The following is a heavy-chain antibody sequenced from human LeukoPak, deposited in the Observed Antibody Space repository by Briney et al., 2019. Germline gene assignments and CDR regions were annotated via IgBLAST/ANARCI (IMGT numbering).Heavy chain of an antibody. Sequence: ASVKVSCKASGYTFTTYYMDWVRQAPGQGLEWMGIINPSGGSTTYAQKFQGRVTMTRDTSTSTVYMELSSLRSEDTAVYYCASPSSYYYDSSDSRAFDIWGQGTMVTVSS. V-gene: IGHV1-46*03. D-gene: IGHD3-22*01. CDR2: INPSGGST. CDR1: GYTFTTYY. CDR3: ASPSSYYYDSSDSRAFDI. J-gene: IGHJ3*02.